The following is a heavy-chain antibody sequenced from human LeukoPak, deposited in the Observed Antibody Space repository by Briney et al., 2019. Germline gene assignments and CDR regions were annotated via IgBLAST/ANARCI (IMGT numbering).Heavy chain of an antibody. CDR1: GGSFSGYY. CDR2: INHSGST. CDR3: AREGAPGCSSTSCFDY. J-gene: IGHJ4*02. Sequence: PSETPSLTCAVYGGSFSGYYWSWIRQPPGKGLEWIGEINHSGSTNYNPSLKSRVTISVDTSKNQFSLKLSSVTAADTAVYYCAREGAPGCSSTSCFDYWGQGTLVTVSS. V-gene: IGHV4-34*01. D-gene: IGHD2-2*01.